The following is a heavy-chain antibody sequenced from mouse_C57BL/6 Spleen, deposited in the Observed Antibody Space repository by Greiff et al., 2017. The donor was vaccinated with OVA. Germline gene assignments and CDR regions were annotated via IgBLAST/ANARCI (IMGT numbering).Heavy chain of an antibody. CDR1: GYSITSGYY. Sequence: VQLKESGPGLVKPSQSLSLTCSVTGYSITSGYYWNWIRQFPGNKLEWMGYISYDGSNNYNPSLKNRISITRDTSKNQFFLKLNSVTTEDTATYYCARDRYDYDGYAMDYWGQGTSVTVSS. CDR3: ARDRYDYDGYAMDY. CDR2: ISYDGSN. V-gene: IGHV3-6*01. J-gene: IGHJ4*01. D-gene: IGHD2-4*01.